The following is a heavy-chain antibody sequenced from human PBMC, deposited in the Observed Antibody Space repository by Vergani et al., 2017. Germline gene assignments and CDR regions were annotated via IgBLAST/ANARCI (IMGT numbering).Heavy chain of an antibody. CDR2: IRNKANDYTT. J-gene: IGHJ4*02. Sequence: EVQVVESGGGLVQPGGSLRLSCAASGFIFSDHYMDWVRQAPGKGLEWVGRIRNKANDYTTQYAASVKGRFTISRDNSKNTLFLQMNSLRPEDTAVYYCARDTVTGSRYFDYWGQGTLVTVSS. D-gene: IGHD6-19*01. V-gene: IGHV3-72*01. CDR3: ARDTVTGSRYFDY. CDR1: GFIFSDHY.